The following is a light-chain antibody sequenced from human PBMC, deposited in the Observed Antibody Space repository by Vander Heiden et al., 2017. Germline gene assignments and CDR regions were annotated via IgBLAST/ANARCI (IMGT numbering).Light chain of an antibody. Sequence: ALTQPRSVSGSPGQSVTISCSGTSSDVGAYDYVSWYQQHPGKAPKLLIYDVTKWPSGVPDRFSGSKSGNTATLTISGLLTEDEADYYSCSYAGSYTWVFGGGTKVTVL. CDR1: SSDVGAYDY. CDR2: DVT. CDR3: CSYAGSYTWV. V-gene: IGLV2-11*01. J-gene: IGLJ3*02.